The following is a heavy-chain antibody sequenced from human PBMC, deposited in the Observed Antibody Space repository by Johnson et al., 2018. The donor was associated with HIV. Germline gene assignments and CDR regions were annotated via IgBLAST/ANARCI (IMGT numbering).Heavy chain of an antibody. J-gene: IGHJ3*01. CDR2: ITSTGITV. CDR1: GFTFSDYY. D-gene: IGHD3-10*01. CDR3: AGAPEVRGVDAFDV. V-gene: IGHV3-11*04. Sequence: QVQLVESGGGLVKPGGSLRLSCAASGFTFSDYYMSWIRQAPGKGLEWVSYITSTGITVYYAASVKGRFTISRDNAKNSVYLQMNSLEAEDTAVYYCAGAPEVRGVDAFDVWGQGTVVTVSS.